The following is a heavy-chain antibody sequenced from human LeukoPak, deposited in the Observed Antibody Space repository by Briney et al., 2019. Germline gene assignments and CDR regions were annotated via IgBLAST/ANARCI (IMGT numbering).Heavy chain of an antibody. D-gene: IGHD2-15*01. CDR3: ARGIGYAVLPPYYFDY. CDR1: GGSISSGSYY. V-gene: IGHV4-61*02. CDR2: IYTGGST. J-gene: IGHJ4*02. Sequence: PSQTLSLTCTVSGGSISSGSYYWSWIRQPAGKGLEWIGRIYTGGSTNYNPSLKSRVTISVDTSKNQFSLKLSSVTAADTAVYYCARGIGYAVLPPYYFDYWGQGTLVTVSS.